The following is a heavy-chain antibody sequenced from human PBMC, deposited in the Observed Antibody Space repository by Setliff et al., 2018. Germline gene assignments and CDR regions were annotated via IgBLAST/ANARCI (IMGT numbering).Heavy chain of an antibody. CDR1: GYTFTSHY. V-gene: IGHV1-46*01. J-gene: IGHJ4*02. CDR3: ARDRPYENDSTGYYYFDY. D-gene: IGHD3-22*01. CDR2: INPSSGRT. Sequence: ASVKVSCKASGYTFTSHYMHWVRQAPGLGLEWMGTINPSSGRTSYAQKFQGRVTMTRDTSISTAYMELSRLRSDDTAVYYCARDRPYENDSTGYYYFDYWGQGTLVTVSS.